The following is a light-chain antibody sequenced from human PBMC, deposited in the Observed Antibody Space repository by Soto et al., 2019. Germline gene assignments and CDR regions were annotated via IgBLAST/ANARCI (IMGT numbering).Light chain of an antibody. Sequence: IVLTQSPGTLSLSPGERATLSCRASQSVSSSYLAXYXQXPXXAXXXLXXGASSRATGIPDRFSGSGSGTDFTLTISRLEPEDFAVYYCQQYGNSPQTFGQGTKV. CDR3: QQYGNSPQT. CDR1: QSVSSSY. CDR2: GAS. V-gene: IGKV3-20*01. J-gene: IGKJ1*01.